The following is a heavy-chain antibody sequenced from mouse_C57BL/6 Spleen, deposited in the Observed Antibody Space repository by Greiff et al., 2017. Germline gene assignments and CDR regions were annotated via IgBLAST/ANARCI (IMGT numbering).Heavy chain of an antibody. D-gene: IGHD6-1*01. V-gene: IGHV1-19*01. CDR1: GYTFTDYY. CDR2: INPYNGGT. CDR3: ARSLSYARDY. Sequence: VQLQQSGPVLVKPGASVKMSCKASGYTFTDYYMNWVKQSHGKSLEWIGVINPYNGGTSYNQKFKGKATLTVDKSSSTAYMELNSLTSEDSAVYYCARSLSYARDYWGQGTSVTVSS. J-gene: IGHJ4*01.